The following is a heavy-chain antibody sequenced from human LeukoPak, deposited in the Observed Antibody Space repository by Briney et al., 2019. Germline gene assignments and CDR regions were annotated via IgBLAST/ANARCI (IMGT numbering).Heavy chain of an antibody. V-gene: IGHV4-39*07. D-gene: IGHD4-23*01. J-gene: IGHJ4*02. CDR1: GGSISSSSYY. CDR3: ARVDYGGNFVWN. Sequence: SETLSLTCTVSGGSISSSSYYWGWIRQPPGKGLEWIGSIYYSGSTYYNPSLKSRVTISVDTSKNQFSLMLSSVTAADTAVYYCARVDYGGNFVWNWGQGTLVTVSS. CDR2: IYYSGST.